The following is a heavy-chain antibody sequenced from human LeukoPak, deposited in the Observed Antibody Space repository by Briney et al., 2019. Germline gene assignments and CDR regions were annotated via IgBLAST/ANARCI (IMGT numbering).Heavy chain of an antibody. Sequence: SETLSLTCTVSGGSISSDYWTWIRQPPPQGKKWIGYIYYSGSTNYNPSLKSRVTLSVETSKNQFSLKLSSVTAAATAVYYCAGVDEDGFDYWGQGTLVTVSS. CDR1: GGSISSDY. CDR2: IYYSGST. V-gene: IGHV4-59*01. CDR3: AGVDEDGFDY. J-gene: IGHJ4*02.